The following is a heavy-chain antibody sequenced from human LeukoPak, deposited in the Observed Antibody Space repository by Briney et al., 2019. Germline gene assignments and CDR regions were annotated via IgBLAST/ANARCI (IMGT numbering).Heavy chain of an antibody. CDR1: GFTFSSYA. CDR2: ISGSGGST. J-gene: IGHJ4*02. V-gene: IGHV3-23*01. Sequence: GGSLRLSCAASGFTFSSYAMSWVRQAPGKGLEWVSAISGSGGSTYYADSVKGRFTIARDNSKNTLYLQMNSLRAEDTAVYYCAAGYSSGWYVRYFDYWGQGTLVTVSS. D-gene: IGHD6-19*01. CDR3: AAGYSSGWYVRYFDY.